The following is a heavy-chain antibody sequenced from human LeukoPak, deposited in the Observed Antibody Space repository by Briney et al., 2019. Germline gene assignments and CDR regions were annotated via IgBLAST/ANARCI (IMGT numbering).Heavy chain of an antibody. J-gene: IGHJ4*02. CDR1: GYSFTSNH. CDR2: ILPGDSNA. V-gene: IGHV5-51*01. D-gene: IGHD2/OR15-2a*01. CDR3: ARQGNSGSSWHTIDY. Sequence: GESLKISCKGSGYSFTSNHIAWVRQVPGKGLELMGIILPGDSNARYSPSFQGQVTISVDKSISAAYLQWSSLTASDSAMYYCARQGNSGSSWHTIDYWGQGTLVTVSS.